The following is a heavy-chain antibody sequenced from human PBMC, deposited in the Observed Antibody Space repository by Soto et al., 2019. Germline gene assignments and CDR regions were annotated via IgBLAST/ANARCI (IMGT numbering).Heavy chain of an antibody. D-gene: IGHD1-1*01. J-gene: IGHJ4*02. CDR2: ISAHNGNT. CDR1: GYAFTTYG. Sequence: QVHLVQSGAEVKKPGASVKVSCKGSGYAFTTYGITWVRQAPGQGLAWMGWISAHNGNTNYPQKLQGRVTVTRDTSTSTAYMELRSLRSDYTAVYYCERGRYGDYWGQGALVTVYS. V-gene: IGHV1-18*01. CDR3: ERGRYGDY.